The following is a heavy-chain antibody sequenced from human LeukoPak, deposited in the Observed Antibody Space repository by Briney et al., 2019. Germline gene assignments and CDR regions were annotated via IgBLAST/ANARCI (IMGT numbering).Heavy chain of an antibody. J-gene: IGHJ6*03. D-gene: IGHD3-16*01. CDR1: GGSISSYY. Sequence: SETLSLTCTVSGGSISSYYWSWTRQPPGKGLEWIGYIYYSGSTNYNPSLKSRVTISVDTSKNQFSLKLSSVTAADTAVYYCARGLGPAYYYMDVWGKGTTVTISS. CDR2: IYYSGST. CDR3: ARGLGPAYYYMDV. V-gene: IGHV4-59*01.